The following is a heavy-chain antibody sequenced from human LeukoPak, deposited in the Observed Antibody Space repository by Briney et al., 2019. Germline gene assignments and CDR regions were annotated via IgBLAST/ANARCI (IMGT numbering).Heavy chain of an antibody. J-gene: IGHJ3*02. Sequence: SQTLSLTCTVSGGSISSGGYYWSWIRQPPGKGLEWIGYIYHSGSTYYNPSLKSRVTISVDRSKNQFSLKLSSVTAADTAVYYCARSLSPGAFDIWGQGTMVTVSS. V-gene: IGHV4-30-2*01. CDR2: IYHSGST. CDR3: ARSLSPGAFDI. CDR1: GGSISSGGYY.